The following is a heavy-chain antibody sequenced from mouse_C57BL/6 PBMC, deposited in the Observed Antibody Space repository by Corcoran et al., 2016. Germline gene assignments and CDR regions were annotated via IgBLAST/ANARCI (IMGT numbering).Heavy chain of an antibody. CDR1: GYTFTSYG. J-gene: IGHJ2*01. CDR2: IYPRSGST. Sequence: QVQLQQSGAELARPGASVKLSCKASGYTFTSYGISWVKQRTGQGLEWIGEIYPRSGSTYYNEKFKGKATLTADKSSSTAYMELRSLTSEDSAVYFCARFYDGYPFDYWGQGTTLTVSS. V-gene: IGHV1-81*01. CDR3: ARFYDGYPFDY. D-gene: IGHD2-3*01.